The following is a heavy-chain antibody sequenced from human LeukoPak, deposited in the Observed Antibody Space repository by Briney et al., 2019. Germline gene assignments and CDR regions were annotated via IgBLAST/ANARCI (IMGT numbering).Heavy chain of an antibody. Sequence: GESLKISCKGSGYSFTSYWVGWVRQMSGKGLEWMGIIYPGDSDTRYSPSFQGQVTISADKSISTAYLQWSSLKASDTAMYYCARQGPAYDILTGYHDGPLDYWGQGTLVTVSS. CDR3: ARQGPAYDILTGYHDGPLDY. D-gene: IGHD3-9*01. V-gene: IGHV5-51*01. CDR1: GYSFTSYW. J-gene: IGHJ4*02. CDR2: IYPGDSDT.